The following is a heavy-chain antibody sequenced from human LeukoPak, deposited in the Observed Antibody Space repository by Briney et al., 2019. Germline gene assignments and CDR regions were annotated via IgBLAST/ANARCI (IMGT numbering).Heavy chain of an antibody. D-gene: IGHD3-22*01. CDR2: ISDYNGNT. V-gene: IGHV1-18*01. Sequence: GASVKVSCKASGYTFTSYDINWVRQAPGQGLEWMGWISDYNGNTNYAQKVQGRVTMTTDPFTSTAYMELRSLRSDDTAVYYCARDGPDRAAWFDPWGQGTLVTVSS. J-gene: IGHJ5*02. CDR1: GYTFTSYD. CDR3: ARDGPDRAAWFDP.